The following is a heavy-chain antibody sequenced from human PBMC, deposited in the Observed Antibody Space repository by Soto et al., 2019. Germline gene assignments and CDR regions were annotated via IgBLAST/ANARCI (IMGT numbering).Heavy chain of an antibody. CDR1: GFTFSSYA. D-gene: IGHD6-13*01. V-gene: IGHV3-23*01. Sequence: GGSLRLSCAASGFTFSSYAMSWVRQAPGKGLEWVSAISGSGGSTYYADSMKGRFTISRDNSRNTLYLQMNSLRAEDTAVYYCAKGGGRAGSFIWGQGTMVTVSS. J-gene: IGHJ3*02. CDR3: AKGGGRAGSFI. CDR2: ISGSGGST.